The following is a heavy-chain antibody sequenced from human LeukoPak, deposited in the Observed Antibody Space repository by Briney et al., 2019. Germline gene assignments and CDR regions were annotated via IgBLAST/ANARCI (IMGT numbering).Heavy chain of an antibody. CDR2: IYYSGST. CDR1: GGFISSYY. Sequence: SETLSLTCTVSGGFISSYYWSWIRQPPGEGLEWIGYIYYSGSTDYNPSLKSRVTISVDTSKNQFSPKLSSVTAADTAVYYCAGRNYGSFDYWGQGTLVTVSS. D-gene: IGHD3-10*01. CDR3: AGRNYGSFDY. V-gene: IGHV4-59*08. J-gene: IGHJ4*02.